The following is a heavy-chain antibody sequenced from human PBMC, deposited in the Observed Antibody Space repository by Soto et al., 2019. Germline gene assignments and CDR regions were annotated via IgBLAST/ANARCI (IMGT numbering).Heavy chain of an antibody. V-gene: IGHV4-61*01. CDR1: GDSVSSANVH. D-gene: IGHD3-10*01. CDR3: ARAPRGNYGYPSYFDY. J-gene: IGHJ4*02. CDR2: IYYSGTT. Sequence: SETLSLTGTVSGDSVSSANVHWGWIRLPPGKGLEWIGVIYYSGTTHYNPSLKSRVTISVDTSKNQFSLKLSSVTAADTAVYYCARAPRGNYGYPSYFDYWGQGTLVTVSS.